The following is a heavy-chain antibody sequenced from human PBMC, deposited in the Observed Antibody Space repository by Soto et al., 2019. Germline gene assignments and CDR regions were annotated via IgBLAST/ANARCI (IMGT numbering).Heavy chain of an antibody. CDR2: IWYDGSNK. V-gene: IGHV3-33*01. CDR3: ARGTDIVVVVAATDPTYGMDV. CDR1: GFTFSSYG. Sequence: GGSPRLSCAASGFTFSSYGMHWVRQAPGKGLEWVAVIWYDGSNKYYADSVKGRFTISRDNSKNTLYLQMNSLRAEDTAVYYCARGTDIVVVVAATDPTYGMDVWGQGTTVTVSS. J-gene: IGHJ6*02. D-gene: IGHD2-15*01.